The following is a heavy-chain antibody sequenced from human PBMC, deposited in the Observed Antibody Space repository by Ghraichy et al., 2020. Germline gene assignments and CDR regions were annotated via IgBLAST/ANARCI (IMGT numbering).Heavy chain of an antibody. V-gene: IGHV1-8*03. CDR2: MNPNSGNT. D-gene: IGHD3-22*01. J-gene: IGHJ3*02. CDR3: ARAYYDSSGYSHDAFDI. CDR1: GYTFTSYD. Sequence: ASVKVSCKASGYTFTSYDINWVRQATGQGLEWMGWMNPNSGNTGYAQKFQGRVTITRNTSISTAYMELSSLRSEDMAVYYCARAYYDSSGYSHDAFDIWGQGTMVTVSS.